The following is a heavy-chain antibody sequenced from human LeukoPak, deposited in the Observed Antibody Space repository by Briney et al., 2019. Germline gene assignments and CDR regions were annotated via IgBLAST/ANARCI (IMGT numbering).Heavy chain of an antibody. D-gene: IGHD3-22*01. Sequence: GGSLRLSCAASGFSVRTTYMSWVRQTPGKGLEWVSVLYTGGGTDHADSVKGRFTISRDNSKNTLALQMNSLRVEDTAIYYCTRSGYRHPYHFDSWGQGTLVTVSS. CDR2: LYTGGGT. V-gene: IGHV3-53*01. J-gene: IGHJ4*02. CDR1: GFSVRTTY. CDR3: TRSGYRHPYHFDS.